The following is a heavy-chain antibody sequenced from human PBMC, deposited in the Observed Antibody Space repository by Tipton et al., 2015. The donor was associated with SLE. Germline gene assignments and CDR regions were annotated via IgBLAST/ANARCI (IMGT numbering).Heavy chain of an antibody. V-gene: IGHV4-39*07. CDR1: GGSISSSSYY. Sequence: TLSLTCTVSGGSISSSSYYWGWTRQPPGKGLEWSGGIYYSGSTYYNPSLKSRVTISVDTSKNQFSLKLSAVTAADTAVYYCARDGGEAAAGTGAFDIWGQGTMVTVSS. CDR2: IYYSGST. J-gene: IGHJ3*02. CDR3: ARDGGEAAAGTGAFDI. D-gene: IGHD6-13*01.